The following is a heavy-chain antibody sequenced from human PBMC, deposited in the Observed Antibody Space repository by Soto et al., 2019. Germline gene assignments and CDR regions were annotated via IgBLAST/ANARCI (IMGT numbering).Heavy chain of an antibody. CDR1: GGSISRGDYY. D-gene: IGHD5-12*01. V-gene: IGHV4-61*08. Sequence: QVQLQESGPGLVKPSETLSLICTVSGGSISRGDYYWSWIRQPPGTGLEWVGYVFYSGSARYNPALTSRVTNSQDTAKNQSSLKVTSVTPADTAVYYCARDLGGSSGYVGFDIWGQGTMVTVSS. CDR3: ARDLGGSSGYVGFDI. CDR2: VFYSGSA. J-gene: IGHJ3*02.